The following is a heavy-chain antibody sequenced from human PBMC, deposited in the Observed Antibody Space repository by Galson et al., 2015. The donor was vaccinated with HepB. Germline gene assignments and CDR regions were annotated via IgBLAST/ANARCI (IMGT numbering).Heavy chain of an antibody. CDR1: GFTFSSYA. CDR2: ISGSGGST. V-gene: IGHV3-23*01. J-gene: IGHJ2*01. Sequence: SLRLSCAASGFTFSSYAMSWVRQAPGKGLEWVSAISGSGGSTYYADSVKGRFTISRDNSKNTLYLRMNSLRAEDTAVYYCAKGIGSGYYSYWYFDLWGRGTLVTVSS. CDR3: AKGIGSGYYSYWYFDL. D-gene: IGHD3-22*01.